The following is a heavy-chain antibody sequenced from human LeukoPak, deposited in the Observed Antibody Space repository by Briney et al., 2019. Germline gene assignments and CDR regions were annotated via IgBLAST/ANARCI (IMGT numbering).Heavy chain of an antibody. V-gene: IGHV3-7*03. D-gene: IGHD6-13*01. CDR1: GFTFSSYW. Sequence: QSGGSLRLSCAASGFTFSSYWMSWVRQAPGKGLEWVANIKQDGSEMYYADSVKGRFTISRDNAKNSLYLQMNSLRAEDTAVYYCAKDSGFRVAAAGTWFDPWGQGTLVTVSS. CDR3: AKDSGFRVAAAGTWFDP. CDR2: IKQDGSEM. J-gene: IGHJ5*02.